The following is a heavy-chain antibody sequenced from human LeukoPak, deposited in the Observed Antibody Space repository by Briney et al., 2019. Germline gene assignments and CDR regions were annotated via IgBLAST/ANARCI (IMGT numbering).Heavy chain of an antibody. CDR3: ARAYTSAGTLGY. D-gene: IGHD6-13*01. CDR2: INPNSAGT. J-gene: IGHJ4*02. V-gene: IGHV1-2*02. Sequence: ASVKVSCKASGYTFTAYYMHWVRQAPGQGPEWMGWINPNSAGTHYPQKFQGRVTMTRDTSIGTVFMELTSLRSDGTAVYFCARAYTSAGTLGYWGQGTLVTVSS. CDR1: GYTFTAYY.